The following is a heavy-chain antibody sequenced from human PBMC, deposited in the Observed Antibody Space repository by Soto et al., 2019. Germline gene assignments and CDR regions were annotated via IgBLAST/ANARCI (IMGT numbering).Heavy chain of an antibody. CDR2: VIPAFNSA. D-gene: IGHD2-8*01. CDR3: GRRANRGMDV. J-gene: IGHJ6*02. CDR1: GGTFSNYA. Sequence: QVPLVQSGAEMRKPGSSVKVSCKSSGGTFSNYAISWVRQASGQGLEWLGGVIPAFNSAQYAPKFQGRVAITADTSTSTAYMELSSLTSEDTAVYYCGRRANRGMDVWGQGTTVIVSS. V-gene: IGHV1-69*06.